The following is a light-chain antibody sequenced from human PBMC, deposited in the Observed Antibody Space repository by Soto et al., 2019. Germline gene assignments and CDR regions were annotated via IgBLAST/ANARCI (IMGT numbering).Light chain of an antibody. V-gene: IGKV3-20*01. CDR1: QSVSSSY. J-gene: IGKJ1*01. Sequence: EIVLTQSPGTLSLSPGERATLSCRASQSVSSSYLAWYQQKPGQAPRLLIYGASSRATGIPDRFSGSGSGTDFTLTISILEPEDLAVYYCQQYGSSPTWTFGQGTKVDIK. CDR2: GAS. CDR3: QQYGSSPTWT.